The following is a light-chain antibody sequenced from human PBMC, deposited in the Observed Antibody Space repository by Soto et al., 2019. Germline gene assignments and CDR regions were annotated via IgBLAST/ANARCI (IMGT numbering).Light chain of an antibody. CDR2: DNS. CDR3: GTWDSSLSVGV. J-gene: IGLJ2*01. CDR1: SSNIGNKY. V-gene: IGLV1-51*01. Sequence: QSVLTQPPSVSAAPGQKVTISCSGSSSNIGNKYVSWYQQRPGTAPKLLIYDNSKRPSGIPDRFSGSKSGTSATLDITGLQTGDEADYYCGTWDSSLSVGVFGGGTKLTVL.